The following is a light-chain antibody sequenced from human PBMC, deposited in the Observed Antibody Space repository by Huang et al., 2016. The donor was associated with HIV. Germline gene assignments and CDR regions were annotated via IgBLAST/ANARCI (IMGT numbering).Light chain of an antibody. CDR1: QSVSNF. V-gene: IGKV3-11*01. CDR2: DAS. Sequence: EIVLTQSPATLSLSPGERGTLSCRAIQSVSNFLAWFQQKPGQAPRLLITDASNMATGIPARFSGSGSGTDFTLTISSLEPEDFAVYYCQQRSSWPLTFGGGTKVEIK. J-gene: IGKJ4*01. CDR3: QQRSSWPLT.